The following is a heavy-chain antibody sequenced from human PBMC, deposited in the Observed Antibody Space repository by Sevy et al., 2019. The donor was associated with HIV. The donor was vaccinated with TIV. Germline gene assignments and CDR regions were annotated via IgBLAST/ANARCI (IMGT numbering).Heavy chain of an antibody. V-gene: IGHV4-38-2*01. CDR1: GYSISSGYY. Sequence: SETLSLTCAVSGYSISSGYYWGWIRQPPGKGLEWIGSIYHSGSTYYNPSLKSRVTISVDTSKNQFSLKLSSVTAADTAVYYCARVFRGQQPSVLWGQGTLVTVSS. CDR3: ARVFRGQQPSVL. CDR2: IYHSGST. D-gene: IGHD6-13*01. J-gene: IGHJ4*02.